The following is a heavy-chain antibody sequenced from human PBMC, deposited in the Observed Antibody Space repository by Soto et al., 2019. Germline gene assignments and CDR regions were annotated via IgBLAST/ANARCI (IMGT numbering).Heavy chain of an antibody. CDR2: ISYDGSNK. D-gene: IGHD3-22*01. CDR3: ARCYDSSGGGGGYYYGMDV. CDR1: GFTFSSYA. Sequence: PGGSLRLSCAASGFTFSSYAMHWFRQAPGKGLEWVAVISYDGSNKYYADSVKGRFTISRDNSKNTLYLQMNSLRAEDTAVYYCARCYDSSGGGGGYYYGMDVWGQGTTVTVSS. V-gene: IGHV3-30-3*01. J-gene: IGHJ6*02.